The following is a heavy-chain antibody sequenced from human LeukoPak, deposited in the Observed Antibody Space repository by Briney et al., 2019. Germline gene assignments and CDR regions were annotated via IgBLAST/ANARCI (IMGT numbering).Heavy chain of an antibody. J-gene: IGHJ4*02. CDR1: GDSITKRY. D-gene: IGHD6-25*01. CDR2: IYYSGIT. CDR3: VRTARLLDY. V-gene: IGHV4-59*11. Sequence: KPSETLSLTCTVSGDSITKRYWSWIRQPPGKGLEWIGYIYYSGITNYNPSLKSRVTISVDTSKNQISLKLSSVTAADTAVYYCVRTARLLDYWGQGALVIVSS.